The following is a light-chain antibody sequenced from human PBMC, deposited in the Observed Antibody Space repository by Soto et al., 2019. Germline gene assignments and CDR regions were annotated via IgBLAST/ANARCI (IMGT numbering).Light chain of an antibody. CDR3: QQRSNWPPVT. CDR2: DAS. CDR1: QSINRH. J-gene: IGKJ4*01. V-gene: IGKV3-11*01. Sequence: EIVLTQSPATLSLSPGERATLSCRASQSINRHLAWYRQKPGQAPRLLIYDASNRATGIPARFSGSGSGTDLNLTINSLEPEDFGVYYCQQRSNWPPVTFGGGTKVEIK.